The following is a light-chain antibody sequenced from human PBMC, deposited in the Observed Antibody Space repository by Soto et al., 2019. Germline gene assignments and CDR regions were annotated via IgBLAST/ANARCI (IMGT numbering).Light chain of an antibody. CDR3: AAWDDSLNGWV. CDR1: SSNSGSNT. Sequence: QSVLTQAPSASGTPGPRVTISCSGSSSNSGSNTVSWYQQVPGTAPKLLIYSNDQRPSGVPDRFSGSKSGTSASLAIGGLQSEDEADYYCAAWDDSLNGWVFGGGTKLTVL. V-gene: IGLV1-44*01. J-gene: IGLJ3*02. CDR2: SND.